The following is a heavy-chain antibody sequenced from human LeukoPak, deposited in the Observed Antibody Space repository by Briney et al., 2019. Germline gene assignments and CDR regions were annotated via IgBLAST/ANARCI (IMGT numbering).Heavy chain of an antibody. Sequence: PGGSLRLSCAASGFTFSSYDMHWVRQSPGKGLEWVSCIGTAGDTFYPDSVKGRFTISRDNAKISLYLQMNSLRAGDTGVYFCARDPRSITSRRGDYYFGMDVWGQGTAVTVSS. CDR2: IGTAGDT. D-gene: IGHD1-14*01. CDR3: ARDPRSITSRRGDYYFGMDV. CDR1: GFTFSSYD. V-gene: IGHV3-13*01. J-gene: IGHJ6*02.